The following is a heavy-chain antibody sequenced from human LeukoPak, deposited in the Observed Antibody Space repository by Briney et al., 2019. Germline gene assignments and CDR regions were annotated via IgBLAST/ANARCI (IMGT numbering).Heavy chain of an antibody. J-gene: IGHJ4*02. Sequence: ASVKVSCKASGYTFTGYYMHWVRQAPGQGLEWMGWIDPNRGGTNYAQKFQGRVTMTRDTSIRTAYMVLNRLRSDDTAVYYCAREYYYGSGNYYNRIDYWGRGSLVAVSS. V-gene: IGHV1-2*02. CDR3: AREYYYGSGNYYNRIDY. CDR1: GYTFTGYY. CDR2: IDPNRGGT. D-gene: IGHD3-10*01.